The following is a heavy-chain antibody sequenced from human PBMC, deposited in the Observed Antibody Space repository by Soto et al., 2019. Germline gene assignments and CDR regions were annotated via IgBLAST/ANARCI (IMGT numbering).Heavy chain of an antibody. V-gene: IGHV3-23*01. D-gene: IGHD6-6*01. CDR2: ISGSGGSI. CDR1: GFTFSNYA. CDR3: AKDNGLVAARSHL. Sequence: PGGSLRLSCAASGFTFSNYAMSWVRQAPGKGLEWVSTISGSGGSIYYADSVKGRFTISRDNSKNTLYLQMNSLRADDTAVYYCAKDNGLVAARSHLWGQGTLVTVSS. J-gene: IGHJ4*01.